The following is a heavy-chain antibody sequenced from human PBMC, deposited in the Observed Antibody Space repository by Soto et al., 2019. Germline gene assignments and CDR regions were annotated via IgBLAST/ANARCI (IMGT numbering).Heavy chain of an antibody. D-gene: IGHD3-10*01. CDR1: GYPFVNYA. CDR3: ARAPLSGLYGLGV. CDR2: IYAGNANT. Sequence: QVQLLQSGAEVKKPGASVRISCKASGYPFVNYAIHWVRQAPGQGLEWMGYIYAGNANTRFSQKFQGRLTVSRDISASTAYMDLSSLRSEDTAIYFCARAPLSGLYGLGVWGQGTTVTVSS. J-gene: IGHJ6*02. V-gene: IGHV1-3*01.